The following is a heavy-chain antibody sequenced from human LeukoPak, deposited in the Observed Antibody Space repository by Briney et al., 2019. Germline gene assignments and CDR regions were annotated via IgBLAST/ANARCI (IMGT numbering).Heavy chain of an antibody. V-gene: IGHV4-30-2*01. D-gene: IGHD2-2*01. CDR3: ARARSTSCYVDY. J-gene: IGHJ4*02. Sequence: PSETLSLTCAVSGGSISSGGYSWSWIRQPPGKGLEWIGYIYHSGSTYYNPSLKSRVTIPVDRSKNQFSLKLSSVTAADTAVYYCARARSTSCYVDYWGQGTLVTVSS. CDR2: IYHSGST. CDR1: GGSISSGGYS.